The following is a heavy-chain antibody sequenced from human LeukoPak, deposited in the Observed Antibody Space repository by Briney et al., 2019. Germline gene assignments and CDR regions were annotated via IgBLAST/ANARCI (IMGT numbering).Heavy chain of an antibody. CDR3: ARAPDVVINRVYYYYHMDV. J-gene: IGHJ6*03. CDR1: GGSISSYY. Sequence: PSETLSLTCTVSGGSISSYYWSWIRQPPGKGLEWIGYIYYSGSTNYNPSLKSRVTISVDTSKNQFSLKLSSVTAADTAVYYCARAPDVVINRVYYYYHMDVWGKGTTVTVSS. CDR2: IYYSGST. D-gene: IGHD3-22*01. V-gene: IGHV4-59*01.